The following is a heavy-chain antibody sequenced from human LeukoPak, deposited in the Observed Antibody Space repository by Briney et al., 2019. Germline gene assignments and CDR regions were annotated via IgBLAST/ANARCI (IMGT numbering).Heavy chain of an antibody. CDR1: GGSVSSGSYY. J-gene: IGHJ4*02. V-gene: IGHV4-39*01. Sequence: PSETLSLTCTVSGGSVSSGSYYWSWIRQPPGKGLEWIGSIYYGGTTYYSPSLKSRVTISADSSKNQFSLRLTSVTAADTAVYYCARRGLAVAAHWGQGSLVTVSS. CDR2: IYYGGTT. D-gene: IGHD6-19*01. CDR3: ARRGLAVAAH.